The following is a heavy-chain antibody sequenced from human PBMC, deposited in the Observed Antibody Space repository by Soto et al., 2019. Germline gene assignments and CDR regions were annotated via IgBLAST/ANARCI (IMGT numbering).Heavy chain of an antibody. CDR1: GFTFSSYN. Sequence: EVQLVESGGGLVQPGGSLRLSCAASGFTFSSYNMNWVRQAPGKGLEWVSYISSSSSTIYYADSVKGRFTISRDNAKNSLYLQMNSLRDEDTAVYYCARDLGYGDPPWPYFAYWGQGTLVTVSS. V-gene: IGHV3-48*02. D-gene: IGHD4-17*01. CDR3: ARDLGYGDPPWPYFAY. CDR2: ISSSSSTI. J-gene: IGHJ4*02.